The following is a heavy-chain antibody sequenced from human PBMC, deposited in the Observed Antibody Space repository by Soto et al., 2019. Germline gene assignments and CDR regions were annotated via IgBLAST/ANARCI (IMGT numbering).Heavy chain of an antibody. D-gene: IGHD2-15*01. J-gene: IGHJ5*02. Sequence: QVQLQQSGPVLVKPSQTLSLTCAISGDSVSSNSAAWNWIRQSPSRGLEWLGRTYYRSKWYNDYAVSVKSRITINPDTSKNQFSLQLNSVTPEDTAVYYCARAYCRGGSCWAWSNWFDPWGQGTLVTVSS. CDR1: GDSVSSNSAA. V-gene: IGHV6-1*01. CDR3: ARAYCRGGSCWAWSNWFDP. CDR2: TYYRSKWYN.